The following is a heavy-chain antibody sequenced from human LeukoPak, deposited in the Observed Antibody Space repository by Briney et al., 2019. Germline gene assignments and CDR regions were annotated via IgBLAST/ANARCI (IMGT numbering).Heavy chain of an antibody. Sequence: RGSLSLSCAASGFTFSRHWMGWVRQAPGKGPEWVASIKQDGSQYYVDSVKGRFIISRDNAKNSLYLQMNSLRAEDTAVYSCATGPDYGDRLDLFDYWGQGTVVTVSS. J-gene: IGHJ4*02. CDR3: ATGPDYGDRLDLFDY. CDR2: IKQDGSQ. D-gene: IGHD4-17*01. CDR1: GFTFSRHW. V-gene: IGHV3-7*01.